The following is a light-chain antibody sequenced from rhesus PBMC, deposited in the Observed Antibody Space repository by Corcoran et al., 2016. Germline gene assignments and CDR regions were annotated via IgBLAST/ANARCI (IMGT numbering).Light chain of an antibody. V-gene: IGLV3-44*01. J-gene: IGLJ1*01. CDR3: QVWDISSDHPI. CDR2: YDS. CDR1: NIGSEL. Sequence: SYDLTQPPSVSVSPGQTARITCGGDNIGSELVNWYQQKPPQAPGVVIYYDSDRPSGIPERFSGSKSGNTATLTISGVEDGDEADYYCQVWDISSDHPIFGAGTRLTVL.